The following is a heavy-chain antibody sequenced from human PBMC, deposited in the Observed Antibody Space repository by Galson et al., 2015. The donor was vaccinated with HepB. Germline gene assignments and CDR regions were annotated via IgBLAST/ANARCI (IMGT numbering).Heavy chain of an antibody. V-gene: IGHV4-59*08. D-gene: IGHD3-9*01. CDR2: IYYSGST. J-gene: IGHJ5*02. Sequence: TLSLTCTVSGGSMSRYYWSWIRQPPGRGLEWIGHIYYSGSTNYNPSLKSRVTISVDTSKNQFSLKLTSVTAADTAMYFCARLVKGENWFDPWGQGTLVTVSS. CDR1: GGSMSRYY. CDR3: ARLVKGENWFDP.